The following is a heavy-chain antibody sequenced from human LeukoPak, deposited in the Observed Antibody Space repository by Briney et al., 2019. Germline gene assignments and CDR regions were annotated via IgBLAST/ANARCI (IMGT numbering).Heavy chain of an antibody. CDR3: ARGGTSYSSSSVG. CDR1: GFTFDDDG. CDR2: INWNGGST. D-gene: IGHD6-6*01. J-gene: IGHJ4*02. Sequence: GGSLRLSCAASGFTFDDDGMSWVRQAPGKGLEWVSGINWNGGSTAYADSVKGRFTISRDNAKNSLYLQMNSLRAEDTAVYYCARGGTSYSSSSVGWGQGTLVTVSS. V-gene: IGHV3-20*04.